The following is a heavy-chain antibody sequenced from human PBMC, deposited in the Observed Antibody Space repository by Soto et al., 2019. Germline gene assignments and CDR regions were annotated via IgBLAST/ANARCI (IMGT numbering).Heavy chain of an antibody. CDR3: ARSSGSYSKWFDS. CDR2: TSPKTGGA. CDR1: GYTFTAYY. J-gene: IGHJ5*01. Sequence: ASVKVSCKTSGYTFTAYYMHSLRQAPGHGLEWLGWTSPKTGGAKYSHTFQGRVSMTRNTSISTAYMELTGLSTDDTAVYYCARSSGSYSKWFDSWGQGTLVTVSS. D-gene: IGHD3-10*01. V-gene: IGHV1-2*02.